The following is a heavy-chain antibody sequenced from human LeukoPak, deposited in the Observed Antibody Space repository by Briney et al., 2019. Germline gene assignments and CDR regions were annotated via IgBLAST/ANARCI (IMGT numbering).Heavy chain of an antibody. J-gene: IGHJ3*02. CDR2: ISTSGST. CDR3: ARYPSEYYDFWSGYYDVAFDI. D-gene: IGHD3-3*01. Sequence: SETLSLTCTVSGGSISSGSYYWSWIRQPAGKGLEWIVRISTSGSTNYNPSLKSRATISVDTSKNQCSRKLSSVTAADTAVYYCARYPSEYYDFWSGYYDVAFDIWGQGTMVTVSS. CDR1: GGSISSGSYY. V-gene: IGHV4-61*02.